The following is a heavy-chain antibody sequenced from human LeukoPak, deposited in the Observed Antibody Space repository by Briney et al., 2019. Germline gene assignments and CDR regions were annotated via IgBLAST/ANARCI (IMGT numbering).Heavy chain of an antibody. CDR3: ARDLGDSSGYFAIDY. D-gene: IGHD3-22*01. Sequence: PGGSLRLSCAASGFTFSSYAMHWVRQAPGKGLEWVAVISYDGSNKYYADSVKGRFTISRDNSKNTLYLQMNSLRAEDTAVYYCARDLGDSSGYFAIDYWGQGTLVTVSS. J-gene: IGHJ4*02. CDR2: ISYDGSNK. V-gene: IGHV3-30*04. CDR1: GFTFSSYA.